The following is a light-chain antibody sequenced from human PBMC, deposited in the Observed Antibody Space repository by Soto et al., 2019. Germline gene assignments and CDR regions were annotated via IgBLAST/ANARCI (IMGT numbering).Light chain of an antibody. CDR2: STS. Sequence: DIQMTQSPSSVSASVGDRVTITCRASQGINNLLAWYQQKPGKAPNLLIYSTSTLQSGVPSRFSGNGSGTDFTLTISSLQPDDSATYFCPQSKSFPFTVGLGTKVEIK. V-gene: IGKV1-12*01. CDR1: QGINNL. CDR3: PQSKSFPFT. J-gene: IGKJ3*01.